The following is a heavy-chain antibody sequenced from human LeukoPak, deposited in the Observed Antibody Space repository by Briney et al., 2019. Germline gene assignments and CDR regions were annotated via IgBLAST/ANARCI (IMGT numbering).Heavy chain of an antibody. J-gene: IGHJ4*02. D-gene: IGHD6-19*01. CDR1: GITLSNYG. CDR2: ISGSSSII. V-gene: IGHV3-48*04. CDR3: ARSIAVADPFDY. Sequence: PGGSLRLSCAVSGITLSNYGMSWVRQAPGKGLEWVSYISGSSSIIYYADSVKGRFTISRDNAKNSLYLQTSSLRAEDTAVYYCARSIAVADPFDYWGQGTLVTVSS.